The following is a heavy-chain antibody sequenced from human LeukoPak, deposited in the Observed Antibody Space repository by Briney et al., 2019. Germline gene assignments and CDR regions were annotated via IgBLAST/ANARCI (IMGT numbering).Heavy chain of an antibody. CDR1: GGTFSSYA. V-gene: IGHV1-69*04. CDR3: ARATGYRQWLVPYYYYGMDV. CDR2: IIPILGIA. Sequence: SVKVSCKASGGTFSSYAITWVRQAPGQGLEWMGRIIPILGIANYAQKFQGRVTITADKSTSTACMELSSLRSEDTAVYYCARATGYRQWLVPYYYYGMDVWGQGTTVTVSS. D-gene: IGHD6-19*01. J-gene: IGHJ6*02.